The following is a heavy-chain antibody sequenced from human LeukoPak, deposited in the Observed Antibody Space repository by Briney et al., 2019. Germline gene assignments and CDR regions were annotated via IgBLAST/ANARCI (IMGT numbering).Heavy chain of an antibody. CDR2: IFYSGGT. V-gene: IGHV4-39*01. CDR3: ARRLTGSRLVDY. CDR1: GGSISSSSYF. Sequence: SETLSLTCYVSGGSISSSSYFWGWIRQPPGKGLEWIGSIFYSGGTYYNPSLKSRVIISVDTSKNQFSLKLTSVTAADTAVYYCARRLTGSRLVDYWGQGTLVTVSS. D-gene: IGHD3-9*01. J-gene: IGHJ4*02.